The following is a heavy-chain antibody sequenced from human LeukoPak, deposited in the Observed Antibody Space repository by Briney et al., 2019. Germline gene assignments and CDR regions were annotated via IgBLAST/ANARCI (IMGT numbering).Heavy chain of an antibody. V-gene: IGHV1-3*01. CDR2: ISAGNGNT. Sequence: ASVKVSCKASGYTFTSYAMHWVRQAPGQRLEWMGWISAGNGNTKYSQKFQGRVTITRDTSASTAYMELSSLRSEDTAVYYCARELNLWFGDYYGMDVWGQGTTVTVSS. CDR1: GYTFTSYA. CDR3: ARELNLWFGDYYGMDV. J-gene: IGHJ6*02. D-gene: IGHD3-10*01.